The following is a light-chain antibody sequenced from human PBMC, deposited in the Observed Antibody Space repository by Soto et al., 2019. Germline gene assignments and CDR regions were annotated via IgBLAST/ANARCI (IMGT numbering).Light chain of an antibody. V-gene: IGLV2-14*01. CDR1: IDDIGAYDY. CDR2: EVT. Sequence: QSPLRQPASVSGSRGESISISCAPTIDDIGAYDYVSWYQQHPGNAPKLLVYEVTNRPSGVSDRFSGSKSGNTASLTISGLQAEEEADYYCKSYKNSSAVVFGGGTKVTVL. CDR3: KSYKNSSAVV. J-gene: IGLJ2*01.